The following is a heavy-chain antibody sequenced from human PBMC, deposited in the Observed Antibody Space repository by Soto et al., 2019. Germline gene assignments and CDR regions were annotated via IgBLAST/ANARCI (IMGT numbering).Heavy chain of an antibody. Sequence: GGSLRLSCAASGFTFSSAWMTWVRQDPGKGLEWVGRIKSKADGQTIDYAAPVKGRFTISRDDSENTLYLQMKSLKTEDTAVYYCAVCHSGSYFGYFDYWGQGILVTVSS. CDR1: GFTFSSAW. CDR3: AVCHSGSYFGYFDY. CDR2: IKSKADGQTI. J-gene: IGHJ4*02. V-gene: IGHV3-15*01. D-gene: IGHD1-26*01.